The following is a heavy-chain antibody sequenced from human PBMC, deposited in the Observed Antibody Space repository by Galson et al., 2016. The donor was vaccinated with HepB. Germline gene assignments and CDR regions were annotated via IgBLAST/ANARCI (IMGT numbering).Heavy chain of an antibody. CDR2: ISGSSYYI. D-gene: IGHD6-19*01. CDR3: ARQFSHRFDN. Sequence: LRLSCAASGFTFSSYSMNWVRQAPGKGLAWVSSISGSSYYIYYGDSVKGRFSIYRDNGKNSVYLQMNSLRAEDTAVYYCARQFSHRFDNWGQGTLVTVSS. CDR1: GFTFSSYS. V-gene: IGHV3-21*01. J-gene: IGHJ4*02.